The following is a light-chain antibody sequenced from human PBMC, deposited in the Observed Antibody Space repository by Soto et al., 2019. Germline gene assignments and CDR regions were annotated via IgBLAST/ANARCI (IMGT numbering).Light chain of an antibody. J-gene: IGKJ3*01. CDR2: AAS. Sequence: DIQMTQSPSSLSASVGDRVTITCRASQSISSYLNWYQQKPGKAPNLLIYAASSLQSGVPSRFSGSGSGIDFTLTISSLQPEDFATYYCQPSYSTPLFGPGTKVDIK. V-gene: IGKV1-39*01. CDR1: QSISSY. CDR3: QPSYSTPL.